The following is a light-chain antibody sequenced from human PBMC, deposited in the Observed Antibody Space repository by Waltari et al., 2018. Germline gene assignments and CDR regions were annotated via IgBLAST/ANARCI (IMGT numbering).Light chain of an antibody. V-gene: IGKV2-28*01. J-gene: IGKJ4*01. CDR3: MQALQTPLT. CDR1: QSLLHTNGNNH. CDR2: LAS. Sequence: DIVMIQSPLSLSVTPGEPASISCRSSQSLLHTNGNNHLNWYLQKPGQSQQVLIYLASNRASGVPDRFIGSGSGTDFTLKISRVEAEDVGIYYCMQALQTPLTFGGGTKVEI.